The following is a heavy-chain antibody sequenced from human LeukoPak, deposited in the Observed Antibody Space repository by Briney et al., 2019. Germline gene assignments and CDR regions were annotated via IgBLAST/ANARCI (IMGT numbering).Heavy chain of an antibody. J-gene: IGHJ5*02. D-gene: IGHD3-22*01. Sequence: ASVKVSCKASGYTFTSYGISWVRQAPGQGLEWMGWISAYNGNTNYAQKLQGRVTMTTGTSTSTAYMELRSLRSDDTAVYYCARDYYYDSSGYWFSNWFDPWGQGTLVTVSS. CDR3: ARDYYYDSSGYWFSNWFDP. V-gene: IGHV1-18*01. CDR2: ISAYNGNT. CDR1: GYTFTSYG.